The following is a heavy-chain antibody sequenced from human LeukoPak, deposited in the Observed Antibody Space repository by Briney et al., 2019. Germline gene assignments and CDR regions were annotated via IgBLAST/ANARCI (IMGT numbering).Heavy chain of an antibody. CDR1: GFMFGNHA. J-gene: IGHJ4*02. V-gene: IGHV3-23*01. Sequence: KPGGSLRLSCAASGFMFGNHAMSWVRQAPGKGLEWVSAISLSGNNAYYADSVKGRFTISRDNSKNTLSLQMNSLRAEDTGVYYCASYSTRNYWGQGTLVTVSS. CDR3: ASYSTRNY. CDR2: ISLSGNNA. D-gene: IGHD2-2*01.